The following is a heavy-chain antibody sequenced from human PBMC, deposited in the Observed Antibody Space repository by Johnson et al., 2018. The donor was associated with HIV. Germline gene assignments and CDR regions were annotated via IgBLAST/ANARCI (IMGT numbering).Heavy chain of an antibody. J-gene: IGHJ3*02. D-gene: IGHD6-19*01. CDR3: ARDNGAVAGPEGAFDI. CDR2: ISHDGSDE. CDR1: GFTFSDYG. V-gene: IGHV3-30*03. Sequence: QMQLIESGGGLVKPGGSLILSCAASGFTFSDYGMQWVRQAPGKGLEWVAVISHDGSDEFYADSVKGRFTVSRDNSNSTLYLQMTSLRPEDTAVYYCARDNGAVAGPEGAFDIWGQGTMVTVSS.